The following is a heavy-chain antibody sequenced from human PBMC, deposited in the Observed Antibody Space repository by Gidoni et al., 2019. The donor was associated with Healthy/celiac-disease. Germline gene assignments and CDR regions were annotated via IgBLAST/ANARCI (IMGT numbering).Heavy chain of an antibody. J-gene: IGHJ6*02. Sequence: QVQLVQSGTEVKKPGASVKVSCKASGYTFTSYDINWVRQATGQGLEWMGWMNPNSGNTGYAQKFQGRVTMTRNTSISTAYMELSSLRSEDTAVYYCARGGDTAMAPRYYYGMDVWGQGTTVTVSS. CDR1: GYTFTSYD. V-gene: IGHV1-8*01. CDR2: MNPNSGNT. D-gene: IGHD5-18*01. CDR3: ARGGDTAMAPRYYYGMDV.